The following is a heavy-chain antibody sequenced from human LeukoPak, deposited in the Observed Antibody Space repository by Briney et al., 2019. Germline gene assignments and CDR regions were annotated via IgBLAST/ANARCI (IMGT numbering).Heavy chain of an antibody. CDR3: ARDGPTLYYDFWSGYYPSFDY. Sequence: GGSLRLSCAASGFTFSSYWMSWVRQAPGKGLEWVANIKQDGSEKYYVDSVKGRFTISRDNAKNSLYLQMNSLRAEDTAVYYCARDGPTLYYDFWSGYYPSFDYWGQGTLVAVSS. CDR1: GFTFSSYW. V-gene: IGHV3-7*05. D-gene: IGHD3-3*01. J-gene: IGHJ4*02. CDR2: IKQDGSEK.